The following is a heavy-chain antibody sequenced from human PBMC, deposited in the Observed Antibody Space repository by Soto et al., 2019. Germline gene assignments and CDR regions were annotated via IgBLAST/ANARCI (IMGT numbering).Heavy chain of an antibody. D-gene: IGHD3-9*01. Sequence: PSETLSLTCTVSGGSVSSGSYYWSWIRQPPGKGLEWIGYIYYSGSTNYNPSLKSRVTISVDTSKNQFSLKLSSVTAADTAVYYCARSPSSGRYFDWSYGWPYYYYGMDVWGQGTTVTVSS. CDR3: ARSPSSGRYFDWSYGWPYYYYGMDV. CDR1: GGSVSSGSYY. V-gene: IGHV4-61*01. CDR2: IYYSGST. J-gene: IGHJ6*02.